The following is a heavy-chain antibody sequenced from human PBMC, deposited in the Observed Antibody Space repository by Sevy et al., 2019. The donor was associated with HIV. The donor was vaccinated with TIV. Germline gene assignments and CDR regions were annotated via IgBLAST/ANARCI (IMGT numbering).Heavy chain of an antibody. CDR3: ARDPPGRMTTYYYYYMDV. D-gene: IGHD4-17*01. V-gene: IGHV3-53*01. Sequence: GGSLRLSCAASGFTVSSYYMSWVRQAPGKGLEWVSVIYSGGSTYYADSVKGRFTISRDNSKNTLYLQMNSLRAEDTGVYYCARDPPGRMTTYYYYYMDVWGKGTTVTVSS. CDR2: IYSGGST. CDR1: GFTVSSYY. J-gene: IGHJ6*03.